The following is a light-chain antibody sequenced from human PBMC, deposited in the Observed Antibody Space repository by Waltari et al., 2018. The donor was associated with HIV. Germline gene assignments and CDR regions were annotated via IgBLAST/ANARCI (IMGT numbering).Light chain of an antibody. CDR3: SSYTSSSTGV. CDR1: TSYVGGYNY. CDR2: EVS. Sequence: QSALTQPASWSGAPGQSITISCTGTTSYVGGYNYVSWCQQPQRKAPKLMIYEVSNRHAGGSNRFAGSKAGNTASLTISGLQAEDEADYYCSSYTSSSTGVFGGGTKLTVL. J-gene: IGLJ3*02. V-gene: IGLV2-14*01.